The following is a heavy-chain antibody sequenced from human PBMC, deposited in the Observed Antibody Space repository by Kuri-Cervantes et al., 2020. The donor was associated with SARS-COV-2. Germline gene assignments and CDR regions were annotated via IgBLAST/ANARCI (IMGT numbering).Heavy chain of an antibody. CDR1: GFTFSNAW. CDR3: TTDFVVVPAAFFDY. D-gene: IGHD2-2*01. J-gene: IGHJ4*02. CDR2: IKSKTDGGTT. Sequence: GESLKIPCAASGFTFSNAWMSWVRQAPGKGLEWVGRIKSKTDGGTTDYAAPVKGRFTISRDDSKNTLYLQMNSLKTEDTAVYYCTTDFVVVPAAFFDYWGQGTLVTVSS. V-gene: IGHV3-15*01.